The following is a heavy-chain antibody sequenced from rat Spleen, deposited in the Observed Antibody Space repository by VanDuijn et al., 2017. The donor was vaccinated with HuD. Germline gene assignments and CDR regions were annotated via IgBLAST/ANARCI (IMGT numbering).Heavy chain of an antibody. CDR2: ISSGGNK. Sequence: QVQLKESGPGLVQPSQTLSLTCTVSGFSLTSDGVSWVRQPPGKGLEWIEAISSGGNKYYNSIIKSRLSISRDTSESQVFLKRNSLQTDDPATYFCTENNYSWGQGVMVTVSS. V-gene: IGHV2S12*01. J-gene: IGHJ2*01. CDR3: TENNYS. CDR1: GFSLTSDG. D-gene: IGHD1-10*01.